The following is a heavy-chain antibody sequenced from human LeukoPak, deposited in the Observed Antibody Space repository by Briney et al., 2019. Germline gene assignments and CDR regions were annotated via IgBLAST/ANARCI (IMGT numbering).Heavy chain of an antibody. D-gene: IGHD3-16*01. CDR3: ARDLGRLGFDP. Sequence: GSLRLSCAASGFTFSSYSMNWVRQAPGKGLEWVSSISSSSSYIYYADSVKGRFTISRDNAKNSLYLQMNSLRAEDTAVYYCARDLGRLGFDPWGQGTLVTVSS. V-gene: IGHV3-21*01. J-gene: IGHJ5*02. CDR2: ISSSSSYI. CDR1: GFTFSSYS.